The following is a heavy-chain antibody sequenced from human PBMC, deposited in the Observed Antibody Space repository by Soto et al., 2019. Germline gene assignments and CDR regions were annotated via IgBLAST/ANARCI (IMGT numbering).Heavy chain of an antibody. CDR1: GFIFTNAW. V-gene: IGHV3-15*01. J-gene: IGHJ4*01. Sequence: GGSLRLSCAVSGFIFTNAWMSWVRQAPGKGLEWVGRIKSKSDGATTDYAAPVKDRFTISRDDSKNMLYLQMNSLKTEDTAVYYCGTYSNGWFFSAYWGQGTLVTVS. CDR3: GTYSNGWFFSAY. CDR2: IKSKSDGATT. D-gene: IGHD6-19*01.